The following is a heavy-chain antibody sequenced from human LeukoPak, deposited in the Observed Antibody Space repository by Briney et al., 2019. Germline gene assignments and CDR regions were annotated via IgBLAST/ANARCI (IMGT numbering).Heavy chain of an antibody. Sequence: LETLSLTCTVSGGSINSYYWSWIRQPPGKGLEWIGYISYSGSTNYNPSLKSRVTISVDTSKNQFSLKLSSVTAADTAVYYCARLRYYYYMDVWGKGTTVTISS. J-gene: IGHJ6*03. D-gene: IGHD3-9*01. V-gene: IGHV4-59*01. CDR2: ISYSGST. CDR3: ARLRYYYYMDV. CDR1: GGSINSYY.